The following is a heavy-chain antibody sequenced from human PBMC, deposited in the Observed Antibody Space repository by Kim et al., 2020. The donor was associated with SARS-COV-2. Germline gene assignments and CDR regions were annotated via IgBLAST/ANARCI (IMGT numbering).Heavy chain of an antibody. D-gene: IGHD6-13*01. J-gene: IGHJ4*02. CDR2: ISYDGSNK. Sequence: GGSLRLSCAASGFTFSSYGMHWVRQAPGKGLEWVAVISYDGSNKYYADSVKGRFTISRDNSKNTLYLQMNSLRAEDTAVYYCAKDPGIAAAGTGGDYWGQGTLVTVSS. CDR1: GFTFSSYG. V-gene: IGHV3-30*18. CDR3: AKDPGIAAAGTGGDY.